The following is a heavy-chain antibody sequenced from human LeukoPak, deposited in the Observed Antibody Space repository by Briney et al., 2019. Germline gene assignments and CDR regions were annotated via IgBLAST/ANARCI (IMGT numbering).Heavy chain of an antibody. CDR3: ARHGRLTMVRGAKSLYAFDI. J-gene: IGHJ3*02. V-gene: IGHV4-34*01. D-gene: IGHD3-10*01. CDR2: INHSGST. CDR1: GGSFSGYY. Sequence: PSETLSLTCAVYGGSFSGYYWSWIRQPPGKGLEWIGEINHSGSTNYNPSLKSRVTISVDTSKNQFSLKLSSVTAADTAVYYCARHGRLTMVRGAKSLYAFDIWGQGTMVTVSS.